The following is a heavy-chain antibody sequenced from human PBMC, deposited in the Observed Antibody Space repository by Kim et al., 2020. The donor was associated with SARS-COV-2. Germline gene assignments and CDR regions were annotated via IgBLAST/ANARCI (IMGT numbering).Heavy chain of an antibody. V-gene: IGHV3-30*18. CDR3: AKDITILLGADY. J-gene: IGHJ4*02. CDR1: GFTFSSYG. Sequence: GGSLRLSSAASGFTFSSYGMHWVRQAPGKGLEWVAVISYDGSNKYYADSVKGRFTISRDNSKNTLYLQMNSLRAEDTAVYYCAKDITILLGADYWGQGTLVTVSS. CDR2: ISYDGSNK. D-gene: IGHD3-9*01.